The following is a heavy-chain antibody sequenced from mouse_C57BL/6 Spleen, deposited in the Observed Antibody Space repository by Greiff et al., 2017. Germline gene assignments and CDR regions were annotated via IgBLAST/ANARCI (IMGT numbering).Heavy chain of an antibody. J-gene: IGHJ3*01. D-gene: IGHD3-2*02. V-gene: IGHV1-82*01. CDR3: AREQLRLTGFAY. CDR1: GYAFSSSW. CDR2: IYPGDGDT. Sequence: QVQLQQSGPELVKPGASVKISCKASGYAFSSSWMNWVKQRPGKGLEWIGRIYPGDGDTNYNGKFKGKATLTANKSSSAAYMPRSSLTSEDSAVYFCAREQLRLTGFAYWGQGTLVTVSA.